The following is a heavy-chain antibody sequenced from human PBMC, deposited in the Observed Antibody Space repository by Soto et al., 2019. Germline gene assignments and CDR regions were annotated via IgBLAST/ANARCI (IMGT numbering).Heavy chain of an antibody. V-gene: IGHV3-30-3*01. J-gene: IGHJ6*02. CDR1: GFTFSSYA. CDR3: ARDWGHVDRDYYGMDV. D-gene: IGHD5-12*01. Sequence: QVQLVESGGGVVQPGRSLRLSCAASGFTFSSYAMHWVRQAPGKGLEWVAVISYDGSNKYYADSVKGRFTISRDNSKNTLYLQMNSLRAEDTAVYYCARDWGHVDRDYYGMDVWGQGTTVTVSS. CDR2: ISYDGSNK.